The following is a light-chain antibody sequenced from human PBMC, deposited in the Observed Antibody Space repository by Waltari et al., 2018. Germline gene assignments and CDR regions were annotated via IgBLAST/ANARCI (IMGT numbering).Light chain of an antibody. V-gene: IGLV2-23*02. Sequence: QSALTQPASVSGSPGQSITIFCTGTSSDVGGYNYVSWYQQHPGKAPKLMISDVSKRPSGVSNRFSGSKSGNTASLTISGLQAEDEAEYYCCSYAGSSTWVFGGGTKLTVL. J-gene: IGLJ2*01. CDR2: DVS. CDR3: CSYAGSSTWV. CDR1: SSDVGGYNY.